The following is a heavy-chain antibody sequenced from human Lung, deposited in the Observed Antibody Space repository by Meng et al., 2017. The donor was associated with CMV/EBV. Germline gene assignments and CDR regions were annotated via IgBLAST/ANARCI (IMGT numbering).Heavy chain of an antibody. CDR3: AKAYSSSSVGTNRGFDY. V-gene: IGHV3-23*01. CDR2: ISGSGGST. J-gene: IGHJ4*02. CDR1: GFTFSSYA. Sequence: SXAASGFTFSSYAMSWVRQAPGKGLEWVSAISGSGGSTYYADPVKGRFTISRDNSKNTLYLQMNSLRAEDTAVYYCAKAYSSSSVGTNRGFDYWXQGTXVTVSS. D-gene: IGHD6-6*01.